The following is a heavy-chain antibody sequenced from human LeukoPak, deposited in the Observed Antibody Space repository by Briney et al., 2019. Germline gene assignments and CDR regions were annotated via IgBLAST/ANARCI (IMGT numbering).Heavy chain of an antibody. Sequence: SETLSLTCTVSGGSVSSGSYYWNWIRRPPGKGLEWIGYIYYNGNTNYSPSLKSRVTMSVDTSKNLFSLKVSSVTAADTAVYYCARGRSNYYGMDVWGQGTTVTVSS. D-gene: IGHD1-26*01. CDR1: GGSVSSGSYY. CDR2: IYYNGNT. V-gene: IGHV4-61*01. J-gene: IGHJ6*02. CDR3: ARGRSNYYGMDV.